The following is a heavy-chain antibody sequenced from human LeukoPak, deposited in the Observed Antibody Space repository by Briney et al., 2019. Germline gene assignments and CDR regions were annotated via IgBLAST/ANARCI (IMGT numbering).Heavy chain of an antibody. D-gene: IGHD3-10*01. Sequence: SQTLSLTCAISGDSVSSNSAARDWIRQSPSRGLEWLGRAYYRSKWYNDYAVSVKSRITINPDTSKNQFSLQLNSVTPEDTAVYYCAREEGITMVRGVIDWGQGTLVTVSS. J-gene: IGHJ4*02. CDR1: GDSVSSNSAA. V-gene: IGHV6-1*01. CDR2: AYYRSKWYN. CDR3: AREEGITMVRGVID.